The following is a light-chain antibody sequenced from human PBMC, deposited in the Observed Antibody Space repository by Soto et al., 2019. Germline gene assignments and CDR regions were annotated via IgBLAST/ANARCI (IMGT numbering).Light chain of an antibody. V-gene: IGKV1-33*01. CDR1: QSINNY. CDR2: DAS. Sequence: DIQMTQSPSSLSASVGDRVTITGRASQSINNYLNWYQQKPGRAPKLLIYDASNLEAGVPSRFRGSGSGTDSTFTISRLKPEDIATYYCQQYENLPTFGQGTRLEIK. J-gene: IGKJ5*01. CDR3: QQYENLPT.